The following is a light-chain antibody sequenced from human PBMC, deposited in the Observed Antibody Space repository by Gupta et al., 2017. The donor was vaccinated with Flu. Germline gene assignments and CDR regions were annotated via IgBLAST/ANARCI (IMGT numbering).Light chain of an antibody. V-gene: IGKV3-20*01. CDR1: QSVSSSY. Sequence: EIVLTPSPGTLSLSPGERATLSCRASQSVSSSYLAWYQQKPGQAPRLLSYGASSRGTGIPERFSGSGSGTEFTLTISRLEPEDFAVYYCQQYGSSPGYTFGQGTKVEIK. J-gene: IGKJ2*01. CDR3: QQYGSSPGYT. CDR2: GAS.